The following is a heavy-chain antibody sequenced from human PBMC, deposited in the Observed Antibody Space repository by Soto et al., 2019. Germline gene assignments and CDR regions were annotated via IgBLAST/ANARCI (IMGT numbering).Heavy chain of an antibody. V-gene: IGHV4-59*01. CDR3: ARDYGDYFDY. D-gene: IGHD4-17*01. J-gene: IGHJ4*02. Sequence: ALEILSLTCTVSGGSIISYYWSWIRQPPGKGLEWIGYIYYSRSTNYNPSLKSRVTISVDTSKNQFSLKLSSVTAADTAVYYCARDYGDYFDYWGQGTLVTVSS. CDR1: GGSIISYY. CDR2: IYYSRST.